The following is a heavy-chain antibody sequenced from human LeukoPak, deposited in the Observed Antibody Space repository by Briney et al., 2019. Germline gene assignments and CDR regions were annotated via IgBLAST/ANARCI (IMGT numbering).Heavy chain of an antibody. Sequence: SETLSLTCTVSGGSISSYYWSWIRQPPGKGLEWIGYIYYSGSTNYNPSLKSRVTISVDTSKNQFSLKLSSVTAADTAVYYCAETHDYGIGRPGNWFDPWGQGTLVTVSS. CDR2: IYYSGST. J-gene: IGHJ5*02. CDR3: AETHDYGIGRPGNWFDP. V-gene: IGHV4-59*08. CDR1: GGSISSYY. D-gene: IGHD4-17*01.